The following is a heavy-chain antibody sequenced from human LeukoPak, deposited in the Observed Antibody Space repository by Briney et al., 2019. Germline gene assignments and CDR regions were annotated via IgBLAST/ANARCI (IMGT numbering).Heavy chain of an antibody. CDR3: TEPDSAMTMNYFDY. J-gene: IGHJ4*02. CDR1: GFTFSAYA. CDR2: ISSDENSR. D-gene: IGHD4/OR15-4a*01. Sequence: GGSLRLSCTGSGFTFSAYAVHWVRQAPGKGLEWVAVISSDENSRFYVDSVKGRFTISRDNSKNTLYLQMNSLRPEDTAVYYCTEPDSAMTMNYFDYWGQGTLVTVSS. V-gene: IGHV3-30*04.